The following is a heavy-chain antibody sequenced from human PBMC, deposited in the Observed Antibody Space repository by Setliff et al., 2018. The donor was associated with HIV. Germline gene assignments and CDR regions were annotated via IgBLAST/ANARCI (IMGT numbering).Heavy chain of an antibody. V-gene: IGHV3-74*01. CDR2: INSDGSTT. D-gene: IGHD5-12*01. CDR3: SKDSSRVVSTINGGYFDY. CDR1: GFTFSNYW. J-gene: IGHJ4*02. Sequence: PGGSLRLSCAASGFTFSNYWMYWVRQAPGKGLVWVSRINSDGSTTYYANSVKGRFTISRDNSKNGVYLQMNSLRAEDTALYYFSKDSSRVVSTINGGYFDYGGQGTLDTVSS.